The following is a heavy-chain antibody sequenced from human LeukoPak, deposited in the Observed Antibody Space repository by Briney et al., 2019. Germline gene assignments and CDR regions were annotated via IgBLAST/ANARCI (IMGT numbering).Heavy chain of an antibody. Sequence: SETLSLTCTVSGGSISSYYWSWIRQPPGKGLKWIGNIYYSGSTNYNPSLKSRVTISVDTSKNQFSLMLSSVTAADTAVYYCARHYSPTAMVGFDYWGQGTLVTVS. J-gene: IGHJ4*02. D-gene: IGHD5-18*01. CDR3: ARHYSPTAMVGFDY. CDR2: IYYSGST. CDR1: GGSISSYY. V-gene: IGHV4-59*08.